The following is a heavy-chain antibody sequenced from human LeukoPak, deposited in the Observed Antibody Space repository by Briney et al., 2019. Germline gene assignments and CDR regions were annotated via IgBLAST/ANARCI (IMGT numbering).Heavy chain of an antibody. CDR2: ISYDGSNK. J-gene: IGHJ4*02. V-gene: IGHV3-30*14. CDR3: ARGGHFDWLLLDY. CDR1: GFTFSSYA. Sequence: PGGSLRLSCAASGFTFSSYAMHWVRQAPGKGLEWVAVISYDGSNKYYADSVKGRFTISRDNSKNTLNLQMNSPRADDTAIYYCARGGHFDWLLLDYWGQGTLVTVSS. D-gene: IGHD3-9*01.